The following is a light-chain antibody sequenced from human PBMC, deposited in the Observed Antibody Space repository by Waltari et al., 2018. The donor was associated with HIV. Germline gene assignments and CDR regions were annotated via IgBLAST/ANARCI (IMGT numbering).Light chain of an antibody. CDR1: QSVTTY. Sequence: EIVLTQSPGTLSLSPGERATPSCRASQSVTTYLAWYQQKPGQAPRLLIYGASSRATGIPDRFSGSGSGTDFTLTISRLEPEDFAMFYCQQYAGSPLTFGGGTKVEIK. CDR2: GAS. CDR3: QQYAGSPLT. V-gene: IGKV3-20*01. J-gene: IGKJ4*01.